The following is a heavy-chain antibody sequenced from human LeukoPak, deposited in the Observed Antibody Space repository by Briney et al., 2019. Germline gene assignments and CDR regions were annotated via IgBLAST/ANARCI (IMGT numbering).Heavy chain of an antibody. V-gene: IGHV1-69*13. CDR3: ASSTSDSSGYPPHYYYYMDV. J-gene: IGHJ6*03. CDR1: GGTFSSYA. CDR2: IIPIFGTA. D-gene: IGHD3-22*01. Sequence: GASVKVSCKASGGTFSSYAISWVRQAPGQGLEWMGGIIPIFGTANYAQKFQGRVTITADESTSTAYMELSSLRSEDTAVYYCASSTSDSSGYPPHYYYYMDVWGKGTTVTISS.